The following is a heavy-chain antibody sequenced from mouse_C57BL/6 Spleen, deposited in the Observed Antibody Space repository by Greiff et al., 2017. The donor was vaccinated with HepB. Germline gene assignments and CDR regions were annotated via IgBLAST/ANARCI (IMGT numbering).Heavy chain of an antibody. D-gene: IGHD1-2*01. J-gene: IGHJ4*01. CDR3: ARWAYGLYAMDY. CDR1: GYTFTSYW. CDR2: IDPSDSYT. V-gene: IGHV1-69*01. Sequence: QVQLQQPGAELVMPGASVKLSCKASGYTFTSYWMHWVKQRPGQGLEWIGEIDPSDSYTNYNQKFKGKSTLTVDKSSSTAYMQLSSLTSEDSAVYYCARWAYGLYAMDYWGQGTSVTVSS.